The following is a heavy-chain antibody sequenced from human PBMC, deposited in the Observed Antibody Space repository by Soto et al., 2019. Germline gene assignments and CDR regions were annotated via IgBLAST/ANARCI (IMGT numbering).Heavy chain of an antibody. CDR2: ISYDGSNK. V-gene: IGHV3-30*18. Sequence: GGSLRLSCAASGFTFSSYGMHWFRQAPGKGLEWVAVISYDGSNKYYADSVKGRFTISRDNSKNTLYLQMNSLRAEDTAVYYCAKDLAHYDFWSGPPPHRCIDVWGPGTTVTVSS. D-gene: IGHD3-3*01. CDR3: AKDLAHYDFWSGPPPHRCIDV. J-gene: IGHJ6*02. CDR1: GFTFSSYG.